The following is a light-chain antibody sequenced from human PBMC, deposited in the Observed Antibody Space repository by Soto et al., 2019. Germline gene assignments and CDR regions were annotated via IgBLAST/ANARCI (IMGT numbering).Light chain of an antibody. Sequence: DIVMTQSPDSLSVSLGERATFNCKSSQSLLYGSNTNNNYLPWYQQKPGQPPKLLIYWASTRQSGVPDRFSGSESGTDFTLTISSLQAEDVAGYYCQQCFGTPFTFGPGTKVDIK. J-gene: IGKJ3*01. CDR2: WAS. V-gene: IGKV4-1*01. CDR1: QSLLYGSNTNNNY. CDR3: QQCFGTPFT.